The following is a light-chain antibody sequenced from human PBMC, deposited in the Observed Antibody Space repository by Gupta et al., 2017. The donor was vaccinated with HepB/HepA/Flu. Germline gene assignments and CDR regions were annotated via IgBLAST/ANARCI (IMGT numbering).Light chain of an antibody. Sequence: QSVLTQPPSASGTPGQRVTIPCSGSSSNIGGNYVYWYQQLPGTAPKLLVNRNNQRPSGVPDRVSGSKSGTSASLDISGLRSEDEADYYCAAWDDSLSGYVFGTGTKVTVL. CDR2: RNN. V-gene: IGLV1-47*01. J-gene: IGLJ1*01. CDR3: AAWDDSLSGYV. CDR1: SSNIGGNY.